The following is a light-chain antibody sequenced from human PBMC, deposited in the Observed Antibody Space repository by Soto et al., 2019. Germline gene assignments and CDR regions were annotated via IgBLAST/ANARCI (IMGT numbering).Light chain of an antibody. CDR1: TSDVGAYNY. CDR2: EVS. V-gene: IGLV2-14*01. CDR3: ATWDDSLPAV. Sequence: QSVLTQPASVSGSPGQSITISCTGSTSDVGAYNYVSWYKHHPGQAPQLMIYEVSNRPSGVSNRFSGSKSGTSASLAISGLQSEDEADYYCATWDDSLPAVFGGGTKLTVL. J-gene: IGLJ2*01.